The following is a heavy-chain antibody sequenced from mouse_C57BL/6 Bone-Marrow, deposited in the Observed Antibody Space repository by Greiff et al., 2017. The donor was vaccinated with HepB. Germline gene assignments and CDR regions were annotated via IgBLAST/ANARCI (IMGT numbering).Heavy chain of an antibody. D-gene: IGHD2-3*01. Sequence: EVKLMESGGGLVQPGESLKLSCESNEYEFPSHDMSWVRKTPEKRLELVAAINSDGGSTYYPDTMERRFIISRDNTKKTLYLQMSSLRSEDTALDYCARHYDGYYDYAMDYWGQGTSVTVSS. CDR2: INSDGGST. V-gene: IGHV5-2*01. CDR3: ARHYDGYYDYAMDY. J-gene: IGHJ4*01. CDR1: EYEFPSHD.